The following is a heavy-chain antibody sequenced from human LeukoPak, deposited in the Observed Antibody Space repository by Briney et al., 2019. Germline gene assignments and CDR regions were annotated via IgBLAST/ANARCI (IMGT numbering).Heavy chain of an antibody. CDR1: GFTFSSYG. D-gene: IGHD2-2*01. J-gene: IGHJ4*02. V-gene: IGHV3-30*02. CDR3: AKDLPGGVPAAKGDY. Sequence: PGGSLRLSCAASGFTFSSYGMHWVRRAPGKGLEWVAFIRYDGSNKYYADSVKGRFTISRDNSKNTLYLKMNSLRAEDTAVYYCAKDLPGGVPAAKGDYWGQGTLVTVSS. CDR2: IRYDGSNK.